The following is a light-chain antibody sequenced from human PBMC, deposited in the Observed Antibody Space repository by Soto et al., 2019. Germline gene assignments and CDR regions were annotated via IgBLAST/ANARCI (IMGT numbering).Light chain of an antibody. J-gene: IGKJ3*01. CDR3: RQRSNWPFT. Sequence: DIVMTQTPLSLPVTPGEPASISCRSSQSLLDSDDGNTYLDWYQQKPGQAPRLLIYDTSNRASGVPARFSGSGSGTDFTLTISSLEPEDFAVYYCRQRSNWPFTFGPGAKVDIK. CDR1: QSLLDSDDGNTY. V-gene: IGKV2-40*01. CDR2: DTS.